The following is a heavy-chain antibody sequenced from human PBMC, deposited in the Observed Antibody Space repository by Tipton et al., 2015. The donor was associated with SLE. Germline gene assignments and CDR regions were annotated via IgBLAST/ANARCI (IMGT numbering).Heavy chain of an antibody. Sequence: QLVQAGAEVKKSGSSVKVSCKSSGGTFSRDTITWVRQAPGQGLEWMGRIIPMLGIAKYAQKFQGRVTIIADKSASTAYMELRSLRSEDTAVYYCARSRGDYNTVGSWGQGTLVTVSS. CDR1: GGTFSRDT. J-gene: IGHJ5*02. CDR2: IIPMLGIA. V-gene: IGHV1-69*09. D-gene: IGHD4-17*01. CDR3: ARSRGDYNTVGS.